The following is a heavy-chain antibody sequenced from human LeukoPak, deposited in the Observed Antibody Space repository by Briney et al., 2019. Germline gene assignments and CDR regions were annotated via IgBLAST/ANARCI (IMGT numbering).Heavy chain of an antibody. CDR3: ARAAYDNSGYLTL. Sequence: GGSLRLSCVASGFTFSSYGMHWVRQAPGKGLEWVAVIWYDGTNKYYADSVKGRFTISRDSSRNTLYLQMNSLRTEDTAVYYCARAAYDNSGYLTLWGQGTLVTVSS. J-gene: IGHJ4*02. CDR2: IWYDGTNK. V-gene: IGHV3-33*01. CDR1: GFTFSSYG. D-gene: IGHD3-22*01.